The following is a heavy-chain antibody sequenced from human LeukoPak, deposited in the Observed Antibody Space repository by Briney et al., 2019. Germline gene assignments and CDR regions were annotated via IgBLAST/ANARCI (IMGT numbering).Heavy chain of an antibody. J-gene: IGHJ6*02. CDR2: IKQDGSEK. V-gene: IGHV3-7*01. CDR1: GFTFSSYW. CDR3: ARAGYCTNGVCYHAHYYYYGMDV. Sequence: PGGSLRLSCAASGFTFSSYWMSWVRQAPGKGLEWVANIKQDGSEKYYVDSVKGRFTISRDNAKNSLYLQMNSLRAEDTAVYYCARAGYCTNGVCYHAHYYYYGMDVWGQGTTVTVSS. D-gene: IGHD2-8*01.